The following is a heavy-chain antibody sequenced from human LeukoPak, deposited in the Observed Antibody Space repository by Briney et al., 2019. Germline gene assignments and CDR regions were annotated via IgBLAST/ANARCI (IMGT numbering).Heavy chain of an antibody. Sequence: PGGSLRLSCAASGFTFSSYWMSWVRQAPGKGLEWVANIKQDGSEKYYVDSVKGRFTISRDNAKNSLYLQMNSLRAEDAAVYYCAKVRRNPEGRDYFDYWGQGTLVTVSS. CDR1: GFTFSSYW. J-gene: IGHJ4*02. D-gene: IGHD1-14*01. CDR3: AKVRRNPEGRDYFDY. CDR2: IKQDGSEK. V-gene: IGHV3-7*01.